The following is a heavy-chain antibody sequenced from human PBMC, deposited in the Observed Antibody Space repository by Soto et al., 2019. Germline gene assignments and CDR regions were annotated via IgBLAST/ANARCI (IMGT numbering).Heavy chain of an antibody. J-gene: IGHJ4*02. CDR3: AKVVKWGGMTTIHYFDS. V-gene: IGHV3-9*02. CDR1: GFTADDYA. Sequence: EVQLVESGGGLVQPGRSLRLSCVASGFTADDYAMHWVRQAPGKGLEWVSGISSNSDTIDYADSVKGRFTISRDNAKNSLFQQMNSLRHEDTAWDYCAKVVKWGGMTTIHYFDSWGQGTLVTVSS. D-gene: IGHD4-17*01. CDR2: ISSNSDTI.